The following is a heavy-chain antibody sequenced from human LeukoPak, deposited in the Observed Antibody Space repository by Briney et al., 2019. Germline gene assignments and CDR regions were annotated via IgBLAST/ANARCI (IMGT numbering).Heavy chain of an antibody. CDR2: ISRNSTYI. Sequence: GGSLRLSCAASGFTFSSCGMSWVRQAPGKGLEWVASISRNSTYIHYADSVKGRFTISRDNARNSLFLQMNSLRAEDTAIYYCASDEGNYFDYWGQGTLVTVSS. CDR3: ASDEGNYFDY. V-gene: IGHV3-21*01. J-gene: IGHJ4*02. CDR1: GFTFSSCG.